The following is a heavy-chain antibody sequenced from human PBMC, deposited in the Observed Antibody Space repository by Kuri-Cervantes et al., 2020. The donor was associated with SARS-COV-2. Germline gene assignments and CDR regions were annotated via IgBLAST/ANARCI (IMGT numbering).Heavy chain of an antibody. J-gene: IGHJ5*02. CDR3: ARGESSGWYGYWFDP. CDR2: IYYSGST. CDR1: GYSISSGYY. Sequence: SETLSLTCAVSGYSISSGYYWGWIRQPPGKGLEWIGSIYYSGSTYYNPSLKSRVTISVDTSKNQFSLKLSSVTAADTAVYYCARGESSGWYGYWFDPWGQGTLVTVSS. V-gene: IGHV4-38-2*01. D-gene: IGHD6-19*01.